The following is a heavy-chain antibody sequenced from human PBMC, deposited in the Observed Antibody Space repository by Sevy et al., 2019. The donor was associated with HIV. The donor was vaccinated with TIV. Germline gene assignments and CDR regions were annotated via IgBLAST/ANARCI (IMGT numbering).Heavy chain of an antibody. V-gene: IGHV3-30*18. CDR2: ISFDGDKK. CDR3: AKGRVSYSDFWSGYNFDF. D-gene: IGHD3-3*01. Sequence: GGSLRLSCVASGFIFTSYGIHWVRQAPGKGLEWVAVISFDGDKKYYADSVKGRFTISRDNSKNTLYLQVNSLRTEDTAGYFCAKGRVSYSDFWSGYNFDFWGQGTLVTVSS. J-gene: IGHJ4*02. CDR1: GFIFTSYG.